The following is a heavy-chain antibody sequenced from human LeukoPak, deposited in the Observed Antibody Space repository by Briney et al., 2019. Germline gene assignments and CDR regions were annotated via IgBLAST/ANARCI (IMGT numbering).Heavy chain of an antibody. V-gene: IGHV3-7*03. Sequence: GGSLRLSCAASGFTFNNYAMNWVRQAPGKGLEWVANIKQDGSEKYYVDSVKGRFTISRDNAKNSLYLQMNSLRTEDTAMYYCARGGIWNAGGWGQGTLVTVSS. J-gene: IGHJ4*02. CDR3: ARGGIWNAGG. CDR2: IKQDGSEK. CDR1: GFTFNNYA. D-gene: IGHD1-1*01.